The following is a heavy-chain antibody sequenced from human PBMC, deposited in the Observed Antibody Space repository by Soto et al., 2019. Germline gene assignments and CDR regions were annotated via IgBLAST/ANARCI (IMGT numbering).Heavy chain of an antibody. CDR1: GGSSRSYY. CDR3: ARGGGYDFWSGYSYNWFDP. CDR2: IYCSGST. J-gene: IGHJ5*02. Sequence: SETLCRTCTVSGGSSRSYYWSWIRQPPGKGLEWIGYIYCSGSTNSNPSLKSRVTISVDTSKNPFSLKLSSVTAADTAVYYCARGGGYDFWSGYSYNWFDPWGQGTLVTVS. D-gene: IGHD3-3*01. V-gene: IGHV4-59*01.